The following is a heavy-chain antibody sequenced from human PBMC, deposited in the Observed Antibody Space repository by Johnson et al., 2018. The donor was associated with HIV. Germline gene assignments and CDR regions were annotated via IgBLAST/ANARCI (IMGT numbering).Heavy chain of an antibody. J-gene: IGHJ3*02. CDR3: ARDSRIGTMVLLSDAFDI. V-gene: IGHV3-9*01. D-gene: IGHD3-10*01. CDR1: GFTFDDYA. Sequence: VQLVESGGGLVQPGGSLRLSCAASGFTFDDYAMHWVRQAPGKGLEWVSGISWNSGSIGYADSVKGRFIMSRDNAKNSLYLQMNSLRAEDTALYYCARDSRIGTMVLLSDAFDIWGQGTMVTVSS. CDR2: ISWNSGSI.